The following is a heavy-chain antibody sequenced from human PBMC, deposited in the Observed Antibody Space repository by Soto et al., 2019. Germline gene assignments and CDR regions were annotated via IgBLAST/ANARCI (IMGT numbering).Heavy chain of an antibody. CDR3: ARGGETIPYYYYMDV. CDR2: MNPNSGNT. V-gene: IGHV1-8*01. J-gene: IGHJ6*03. Sequence: ASVKGSCKASGYTFTSYDINWVRQATGQGLEWMGWMNPNSGNTGYAQKFQGRVTMTRNTSISTAYMELSSLRSEDTAVYYCARGGETIPYYYYMDVWGKGTTVTVSS. CDR1: GYTFTSYD. D-gene: IGHD2-21*01.